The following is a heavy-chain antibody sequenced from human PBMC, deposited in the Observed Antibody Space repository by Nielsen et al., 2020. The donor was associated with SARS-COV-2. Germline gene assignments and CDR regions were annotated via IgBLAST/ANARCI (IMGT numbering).Heavy chain of an antibody. V-gene: IGHV3-9*01. J-gene: IGHJ6*03. CDR1: GFTFSSYG. CDR2: ISWNSGSI. CDR3: ARDAKDNYYYYYMDV. Sequence: SLKISCAASGFTFSSYGMHWVRQAPGKGLEWVSGISWNSGSIGYADSVKGRFTISRDNAKNSLYLQMNSLRAEDTAVYYCARDAKDNYYYYYMDVWGKGTTVTVSS. D-gene: IGHD2-15*01.